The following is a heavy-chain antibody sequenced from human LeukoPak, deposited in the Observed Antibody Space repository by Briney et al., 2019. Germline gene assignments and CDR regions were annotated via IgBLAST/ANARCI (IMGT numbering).Heavy chain of an antibody. Sequence: GGSLRLSCAASGFTFSSYAMSWVRQAPGKGLQWVSALTDSGRSTYYADSVKGRFTISRDNSKNTLYLQMNSLRAEDTAVYYCAKVQYYYDSSGYYYWGQGTLVTVSS. CDR3: AKVQYYYDSSGYYY. CDR2: LTDSGRST. J-gene: IGHJ4*02. V-gene: IGHV3-23*01. CDR1: GFTFSSYA. D-gene: IGHD3-22*01.